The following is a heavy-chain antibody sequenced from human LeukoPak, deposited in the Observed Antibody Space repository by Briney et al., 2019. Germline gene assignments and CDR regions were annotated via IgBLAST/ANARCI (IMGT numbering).Heavy chain of an antibody. V-gene: IGHV4-59*01. CDR3: ARDGSDYDFWSGPLFV. CDR2: IYYSGST. CDR1: GGSISSYY. J-gene: IGHJ6*02. D-gene: IGHD3-3*01. Sequence: SETLSLTCTVSGGSISSYYWNWIRQPPGKGLEWIGYIYYSGSTNYNPSLKSRVTISVDTSKDQFSLKLSSVTAADTAVYYCARDGSDYDFWSGPLFVWGQGTTVTVSS.